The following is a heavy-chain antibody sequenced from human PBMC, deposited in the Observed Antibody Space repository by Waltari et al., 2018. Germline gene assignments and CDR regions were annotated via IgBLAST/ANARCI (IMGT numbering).Heavy chain of an antibody. J-gene: IGHJ4*02. V-gene: IGHV3-21*01. CDR2: ISSSSSYI. Sequence: EVQLVESGGGLVKPGGSLRLSCAASGFTFSSYRMNWVRQAPGKGLEWVSSISSSSSYIYYADSVKGRFTISRDNAKNSLYLQMNSLRAEDTAVYYCARDLGSVTTGWGKGTLVTVSS. CDR1: GFTFSSYR. D-gene: IGHD4-17*01. CDR3: ARDLGSVTTG.